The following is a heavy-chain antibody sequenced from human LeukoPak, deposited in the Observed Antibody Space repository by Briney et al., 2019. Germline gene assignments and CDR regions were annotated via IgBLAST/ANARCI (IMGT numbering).Heavy chain of an antibody. CDR1: GFTFDDYA. Sequence: GRSQRLSCAASGFTFDDYAMHWVRQAPGKGLEWVSGISWNSGSIGYADSVKGRFTISRDNAKNSLYLQMNSLRAENTALYYCAKDLYDSSGIDYWGQGTLVTVSS. CDR2: ISWNSGSI. D-gene: IGHD3-22*01. CDR3: AKDLYDSSGIDY. J-gene: IGHJ4*02. V-gene: IGHV3-9*01.